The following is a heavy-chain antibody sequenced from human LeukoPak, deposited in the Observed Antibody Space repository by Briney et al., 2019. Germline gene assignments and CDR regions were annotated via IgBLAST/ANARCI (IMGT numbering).Heavy chain of an antibody. V-gene: IGHV4-59*01. CDR2: IYYSGST. D-gene: IGHD6-13*01. CDR1: GGSISSYY. Sequence: PSETLSLTCTVSGGSISSYYWSWIRQPPGKGLEWIGYIYYSGSTNYNPSLKSRVTISVDTSKNQFSLKLSSVTAADTAVYYCARDPGGIAAAGKYFQHWGQGTLVTVSS. CDR3: ARDPGGIAAAGKYFQH. J-gene: IGHJ1*01.